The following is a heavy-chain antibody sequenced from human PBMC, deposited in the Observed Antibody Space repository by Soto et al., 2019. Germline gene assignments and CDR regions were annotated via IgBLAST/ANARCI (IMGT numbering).Heavy chain of an antibody. V-gene: IGHV1-69*13. J-gene: IGHJ4*02. CDR3: ARSLGYHVFGSGYFAF. D-gene: IGHD3-3*01. CDR1: GGTFSSYA. CDR2: IIPIFGTA. Sequence: SVKVSCKASGGTFSSYAISWVRQAPGQGLEWMGGIIPIFGTANYAQKFQGRVTITADESTSTAYMELSSLRSEDTAVYYCARSLGYHVFGSGYFAFGGRGTLATVSS.